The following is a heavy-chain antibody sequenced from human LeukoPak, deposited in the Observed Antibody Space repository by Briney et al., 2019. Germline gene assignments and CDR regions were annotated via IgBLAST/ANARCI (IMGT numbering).Heavy chain of an antibody. CDR1: GGSISSSSYY. CDR3: ARSGSGWLYSGSYDDWFDP. J-gene: IGHJ5*02. V-gene: IGHV4-39*07. Sequence: SETLSLTCTVSGGSISSSSYYWGWIRQPPGKGLEWIGSIYYSGSTYYNPSLKSRVTISVDTSKNQFSLKLSSVTAADTAVYYCARSGSGWLYSGSYDDWFDPWGQGTLVTVSS. CDR2: IYYSGST. D-gene: IGHD1-26*01.